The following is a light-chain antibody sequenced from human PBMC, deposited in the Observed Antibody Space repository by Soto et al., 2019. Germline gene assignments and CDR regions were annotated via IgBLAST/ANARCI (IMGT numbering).Light chain of an antibody. CDR3: QQYLHWPIT. Sequence: EIVMTQSPATLSVSPGERATLSCRASQSISSNLGWYQQKPGQAHRLLIFGASTRATGIPARFSGSGSGTEFTLTIRSLQSDDFAVYYCQQYLHWPITFGQGTRLEIK. CDR2: GAS. CDR1: QSISSN. V-gene: IGKV3-15*01. J-gene: IGKJ5*01.